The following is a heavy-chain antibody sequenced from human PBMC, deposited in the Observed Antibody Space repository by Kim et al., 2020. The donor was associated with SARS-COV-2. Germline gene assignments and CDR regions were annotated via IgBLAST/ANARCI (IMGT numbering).Heavy chain of an antibody. Sequence: GGSLRLSCAASGFTLSSSGMHWVRQVPGKGLEWVSRIADYGTFTNNADSVEGRVTISSATATNTVYLHMKILTLDDKDVYFCGRDLSRSFASWCQGTRVT. J-gene: IGHJ4*02. CDR2: IADYGTFT. CDR3: GRDLSRSFAS. V-gene: IGHV3-74*01. CDR1: GFTLSSSG.